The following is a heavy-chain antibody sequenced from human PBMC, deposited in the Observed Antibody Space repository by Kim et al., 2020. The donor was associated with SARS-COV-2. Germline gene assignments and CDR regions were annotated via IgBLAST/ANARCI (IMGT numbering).Heavy chain of an antibody. CDR2: IVVGSGNT. D-gene: IGHD6-13*01. J-gene: IGHJ5*02. CDR3: AAEPWYSSSWAWFDP. V-gene: IGHV1-58*02. Sequence: SVKVSCKASGFTFTSSAMQWVRQARGQRLEWIGWIVVGSGNTNYAQKFQERVTITRDMSTSTAYMELSSLRSEDTAVYYCAAEPWYSSSWAWFDPWGQGTLVTVSS. CDR1: GFTFTSSA.